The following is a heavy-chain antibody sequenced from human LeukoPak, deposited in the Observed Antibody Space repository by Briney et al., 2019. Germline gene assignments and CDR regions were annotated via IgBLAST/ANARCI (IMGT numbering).Heavy chain of an antibody. Sequence: GGSLRLSCAASGFSFSSYTMNWVRQAPGKGLEWVSSITSGSSYIYYADSVRGRFTISRDNAKSPLYLQMNSLRAEDTAVYYCASQGGLDYWGQGTLVTVSS. J-gene: IGHJ4*02. CDR3: ASQGGLDY. CDR2: ITSGSSYI. D-gene: IGHD2-15*01. V-gene: IGHV3-21*01. CDR1: GFSFSSYT.